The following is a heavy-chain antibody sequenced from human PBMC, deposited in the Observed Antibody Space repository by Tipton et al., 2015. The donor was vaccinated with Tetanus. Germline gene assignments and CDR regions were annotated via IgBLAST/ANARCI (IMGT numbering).Heavy chain of an antibody. CDR3: AAYQPPKIDY. Sequence: SLRLSCAASGFTVSSNYMSWVRQAPGKGLEWVSVTYSGGSTYYADSVKGRFTISRDNSKNTLYLQMNSLRAEDTAVYYCAAYQPPKIDYWGQGTLVTVSS. CDR1: GFTVSSNY. CDR2: TYSGGST. V-gene: IGHV3-53*05. J-gene: IGHJ4*02. D-gene: IGHD2-2*01.